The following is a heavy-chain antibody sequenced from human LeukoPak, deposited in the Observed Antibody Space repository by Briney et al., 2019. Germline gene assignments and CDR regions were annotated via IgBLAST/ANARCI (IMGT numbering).Heavy chain of an antibody. V-gene: IGHV1-18*04. Sequence: ASVKVSCKASGYTFTGYYMHWVRQAPGQGLEWMGWINPNSGNTNYAQKLQGRVTMTTDTSTSTAYMELRSLRSDDTAVYYCARDSEQWLVPDAFDIWGQGTMVTVSS. D-gene: IGHD6-19*01. J-gene: IGHJ3*02. CDR2: INPNSGNT. CDR1: GYTFTGYY. CDR3: ARDSEQWLVPDAFDI.